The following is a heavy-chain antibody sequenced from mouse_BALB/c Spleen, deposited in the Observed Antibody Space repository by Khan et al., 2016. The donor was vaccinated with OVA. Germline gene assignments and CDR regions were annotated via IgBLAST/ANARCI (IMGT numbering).Heavy chain of an antibody. CDR1: GYTFTSYT. V-gene: IGHV1-4*01. J-gene: IGHJ3*01. CDR3: AKEGAYYRSDGWFAY. CDR2: INPVSDYT. Sequence: VQLQQSGAELTRPGASVKMSCKASGYTFTSYTMHWVKQRPGQGLEWIGYINPVSDYTNYNQNFKDKATLTADKSSSTAYMQLRSLTSKDSAVYYCAKEGAYYRSDGWFAYWGQGTLVTVST. D-gene: IGHD2-14*01.